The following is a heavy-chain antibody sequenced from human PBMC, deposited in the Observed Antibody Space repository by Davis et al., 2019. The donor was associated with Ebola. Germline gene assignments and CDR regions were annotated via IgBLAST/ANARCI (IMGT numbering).Heavy chain of an antibody. D-gene: IGHD4-17*01. J-gene: IGHJ4*02. V-gene: IGHV3-9*01. CDR2: ISWNSGSI. CDR3: AKARGYGDYREFDY. CDR1: GFTFSSYS. Sequence: GGSLRLSCAASGFTFSSYSMNWVRQALGKGLEWVSGISWNSGSIGYADSVKGRFTISRDNAKNSLYLQMNSLRAEDTALYYCAKARGYGDYREFDYWGQGTLVTVSS.